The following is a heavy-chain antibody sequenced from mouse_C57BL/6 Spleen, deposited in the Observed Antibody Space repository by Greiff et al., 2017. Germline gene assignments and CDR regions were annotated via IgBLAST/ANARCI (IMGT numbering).Heavy chain of an antibody. J-gene: IGHJ3*01. D-gene: IGHD1-1*01. CDR3: ARWTSTGFAY. Sequence: QVQLQQPGAELVRPGSSVKLSCKASGYTFTSYWMHWVKQRPIQGLEWIGNIDPSDSDTHYNQKFKDKATLTVDKSSSTAYMQLSSLTSEDSAVYCCARWTSTGFAYWGQGTLVTASA. CDR2: IDPSDSDT. CDR1: GYTFTSYW. V-gene: IGHV1-52*01.